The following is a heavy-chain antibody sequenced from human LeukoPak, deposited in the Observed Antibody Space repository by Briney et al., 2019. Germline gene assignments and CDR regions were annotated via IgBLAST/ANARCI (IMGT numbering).Heavy chain of an antibody. D-gene: IGHD3-22*01. CDR2: IYPGDSDT. CDR3: ASLYDSSGYRPYYFDY. CDR1: GYIFTSYW. V-gene: IGHV5-51*01. Sequence: GESLKISCKGSGYIFTSYWIGWVRQMPGKGLEWMGIIYPGDSDTRYSPSFQGQVTISADKSISTAYLQWSSLKASDTAMYYCASLYDSSGYRPYYFDYWGQGTLVTVSS. J-gene: IGHJ4*02.